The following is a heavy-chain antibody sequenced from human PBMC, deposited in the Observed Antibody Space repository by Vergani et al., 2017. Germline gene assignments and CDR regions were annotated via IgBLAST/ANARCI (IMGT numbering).Heavy chain of an antibody. D-gene: IGHD3-10*01. J-gene: IGHJ4*02. Sequence: EVQLLESGGGLVQPGGSLRLICAASEFTFSNYAMNWVRQAPGKGLEWVSGISGSGVSAYYTDSVKGRFTMSRDNSKNMLILQMNNLRTEDTAIYYCAKQYFVSGNYLFDYWGQGTLFTVSS. CDR2: ISGSGVSA. CDR1: EFTFSNYA. V-gene: IGHV3-23*01. CDR3: AKQYFVSGNYLFDY.